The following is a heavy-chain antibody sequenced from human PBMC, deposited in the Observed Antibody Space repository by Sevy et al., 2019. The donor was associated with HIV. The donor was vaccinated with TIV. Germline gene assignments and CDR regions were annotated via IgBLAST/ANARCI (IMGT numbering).Heavy chain of an antibody. V-gene: IGHV3-74*01. CDR3: GRGGRLTYYYDSSGKGLDY. Sequence: GGSLRLSCAASGFTFSTYWMHWVRQAPGKGLVWVSHINSDGSSVSYADSVKGRFTISRDNAKNKLYLQMNGLRAEDTAVYYCGRGGRLTYYYDSSGKGLDYWGQGTLVTVSS. D-gene: IGHD3-22*01. CDR2: INSDGSSV. CDR1: GFTFSTYW. J-gene: IGHJ4*02.